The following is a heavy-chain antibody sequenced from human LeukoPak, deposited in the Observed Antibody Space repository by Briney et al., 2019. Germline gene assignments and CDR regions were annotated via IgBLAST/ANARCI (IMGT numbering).Heavy chain of an antibody. CDR3: AKDGQGLTYYFDY. CDR1: GFIFSTYS. CDR2: ISGSSRII. J-gene: IGHJ4*02. V-gene: IGHV3-48*01. D-gene: IGHD3-16*01. Sequence: QPGGSLRLSCAASGFIFSTYSMNWVRQAPGKGLEWISYISGSSRIIHYADSVRGRFTISRDNAKNSLYLQMNSLRAEDTAVYYCAKDGQGLTYYFDYWGQGTLVTVSS.